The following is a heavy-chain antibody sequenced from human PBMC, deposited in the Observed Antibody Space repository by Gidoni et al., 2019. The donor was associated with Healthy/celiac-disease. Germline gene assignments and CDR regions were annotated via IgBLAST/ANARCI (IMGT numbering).Heavy chain of an antibody. D-gene: IGHD3-10*01. CDR3: ASDITMDY. J-gene: IGHJ4*02. V-gene: IGHV1-18*01. CDR1: GYTFTTYC. CDR2: ISAYNGNT. Sequence: QVQLVQSGAEVKKPGASVTVSCMASGYTFTTYCIRWVRQSPGQGLEWMGWISAYNGNTNYAQKLQGRVTMTTDTSTSTAYMEPRSLRSDDTAVYYCASDITMDYWGQGTLVTVSS.